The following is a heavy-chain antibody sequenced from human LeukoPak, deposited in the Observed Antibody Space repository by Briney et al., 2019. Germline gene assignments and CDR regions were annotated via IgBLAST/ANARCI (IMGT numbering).Heavy chain of an antibody. Sequence: GGSLRLSCAASGFTFSNFWMHWVRQAPGKGLVWVALIYGDGSFTRYADSVKGRFTISRDNAQNSMYLQMNSLRVEDTAVYYCTSWGDTTAEYFQRWGQGTLVTVSS. D-gene: IGHD2-21*02. V-gene: IGHV3-74*01. CDR3: TSWGDTTAEYFQR. CDR1: GFTFSNFW. J-gene: IGHJ1*01. CDR2: IYGDGSFT.